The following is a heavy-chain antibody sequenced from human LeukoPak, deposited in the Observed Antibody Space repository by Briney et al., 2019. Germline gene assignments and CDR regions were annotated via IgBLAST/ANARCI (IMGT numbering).Heavy chain of an antibody. V-gene: IGHV4-4*07. Sequence: SETLSLTCTVSGGSISSYYWSWIRQPAGKGLEWIGRIYTSGSTNYNPSLKSRVTMSVDTSKNQFSLKLSSVTAADTAVYYCARDIVVVPAAIPEDYWGQGTLVTVSS. CDR2: IYTSGST. CDR3: ARDIVVVPAAIPEDY. D-gene: IGHD2-2*01. J-gene: IGHJ4*02. CDR1: GGSISSYY.